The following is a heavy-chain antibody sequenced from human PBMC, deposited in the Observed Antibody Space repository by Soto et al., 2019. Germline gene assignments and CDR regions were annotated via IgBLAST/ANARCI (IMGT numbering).Heavy chain of an antibody. CDR3: AKNSGYSYGFPFDF. D-gene: IGHD5-18*01. Sequence: QVQLVESGGGVVQPGTSLRLSCAASGFTFSRYGMHWVRQAPGKGLEWVALISYDGSNKYYADSVKGRFTISRDNSKNTLYLQMNSLRAEDTAVYYCAKNSGYSYGFPFDFWGQGTLVTVSS. CDR1: GFTFSRYG. V-gene: IGHV3-30*18. J-gene: IGHJ4*02. CDR2: ISYDGSNK.